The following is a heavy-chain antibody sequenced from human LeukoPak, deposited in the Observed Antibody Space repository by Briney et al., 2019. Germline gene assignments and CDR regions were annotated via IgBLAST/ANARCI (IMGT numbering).Heavy chain of an antibody. CDR2: IYHSGST. V-gene: IGHV4-38-2*02. CDR1: GYSISSGYY. J-gene: IGHJ6*03. Sequence: SETLSLTCTVSGYSISSGYYWGWIRQPPGKGLEWIGSIYHSGSTYYNPSLKSRVTISVDTSKNQFSLKLSSVTAADTAVYYCARDPYYYDSSGLKSYMDVWGKGTTVTVSS. D-gene: IGHD3-22*01. CDR3: ARDPYYYDSSGLKSYMDV.